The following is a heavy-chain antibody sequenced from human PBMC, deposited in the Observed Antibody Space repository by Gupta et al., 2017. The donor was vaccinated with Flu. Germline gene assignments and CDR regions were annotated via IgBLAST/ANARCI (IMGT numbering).Heavy chain of an antibody. CDR2: ISSSGSTI. CDR3: ARELYGSGSYYKPTGFDY. J-gene: IGHJ4*02. D-gene: IGHD3-10*01. CDR1: GFTFSSYE. Sequence: EVQLVESGGGLVQPGGSLRLSCAASGFTFSSYEMNWVRQAPGKGLEWVSYISSSGSTIYYAESVKGRVTISRDNAKNSLYRQMNSLRAEETAVYVCARELYGSGSYYKPTGFDYRGQGTLVTVSS. V-gene: IGHV3-48*03.